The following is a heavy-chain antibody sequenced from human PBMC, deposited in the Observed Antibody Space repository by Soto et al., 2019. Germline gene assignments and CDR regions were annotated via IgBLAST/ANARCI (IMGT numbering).Heavy chain of an antibody. V-gene: IGHV3-66*01. CDR1: GFTVSDND. J-gene: IGHJ4*02. Sequence: EVQVVESGGGSVQPGGSLRLACEASGFTVSDNDMNWVRQAPGRGLEWVALIYRYDDDKAYYTESVKGRCTISRDTSTNTVFLQMNSLRAEDTAIYYGARDRDFVWGSLDSWGQGTLVTVSS. D-gene: IGHD3-16*01. CDR3: ARDRDFVWGSLDS. CDR2: IYRYDDDKA.